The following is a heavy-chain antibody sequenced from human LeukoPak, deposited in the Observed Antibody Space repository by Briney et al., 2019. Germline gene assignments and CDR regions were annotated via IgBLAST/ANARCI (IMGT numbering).Heavy chain of an antibody. CDR2: IYHSGNT. D-gene: IGHD5-18*01. CDR1: GYSISSGYY. CDR3: AKEYGYTYGEFDY. V-gene: IGHV4-38-2*02. J-gene: IGHJ4*02. Sequence: SETLSLTCTVSGYSISSGYYWGWIRQPPGKGLEWIGSIYHSGNTYYNPSLKSRVTISVDTSKNQFSLKLSSVTAADTAVYYCAKEYGYTYGEFDYWGQGTLVTVSS.